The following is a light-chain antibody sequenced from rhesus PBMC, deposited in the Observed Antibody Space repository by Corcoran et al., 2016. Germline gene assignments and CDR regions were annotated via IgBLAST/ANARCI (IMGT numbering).Light chain of an antibody. CDR2: YAT. Sequence: DIQMTQSPSSLSASVGDTVTITCRTSQGIRNYLAWYQQKQGKPPKPLIYYATYLTRGVPSRLSGSGSGTDFSLTSSILQPEDCAIYYCQQFESYPFTFGGGTKVVIK. V-gene: IGKV1S14*01. CDR1: QGIRNY. CDR3: QQFESYPFT. J-gene: IGKJ4*01.